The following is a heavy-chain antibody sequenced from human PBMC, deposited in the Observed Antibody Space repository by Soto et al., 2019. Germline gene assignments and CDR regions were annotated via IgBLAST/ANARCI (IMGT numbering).Heavy chain of an antibody. CDR1: GYTFTSYG. D-gene: IGHD3-22*01. Sequence: QVQLVQSGAEVKKPGASVKVSCKASGYTFTSYGISWVRQAPGQGLEWMGWISAYNGNTNYAQKLQGRVTMTTDTSTSTAYMERRSLRSDDTAVYYCARDGDSGGYFYYSGMDVWGQGTTVTVSS. CDR3: ARDGDSGGYFYYSGMDV. V-gene: IGHV1-18*04. J-gene: IGHJ6*02. CDR2: ISAYNGNT.